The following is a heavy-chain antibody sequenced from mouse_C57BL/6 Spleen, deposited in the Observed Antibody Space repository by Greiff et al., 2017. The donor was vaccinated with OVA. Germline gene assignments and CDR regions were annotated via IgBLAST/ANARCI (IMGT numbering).Heavy chain of an antibody. J-gene: IGHJ4*01. CDR2: ISSGSSTI. V-gene: IGHV5-17*01. CDR3: ARGNLDGYYGAMDY. Sequence: EVHLVESGGGLVKPGGSLKLSCAASGFTFSDYGMHWVRQAPEKGLEWVAYISSGSSTIYYADTVKGRFTISRDNAKNTLFLQMTSLRSEDTAMYYCARGNLDGYYGAMDYWGQGTSVTVSS. CDR1: GFTFSDYG. D-gene: IGHD2-3*01.